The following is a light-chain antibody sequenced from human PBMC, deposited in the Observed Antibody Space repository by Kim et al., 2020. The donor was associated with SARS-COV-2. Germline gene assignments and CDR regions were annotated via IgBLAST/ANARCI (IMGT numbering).Light chain of an antibody. CDR1: LGVSSSC. Sequence: SPGERGPVSCRARLGVSSSCVAWYQPKPGHAPWLLTYGASSGTSGIRVRFSGSGSGTVFPLPITKLGPEELAVYYCQQYNSSPATFGRGTKVDSK. V-gene: IGKV3-20*01. J-gene: IGKJ1*01. CDR3: QQYNSSPAT. CDR2: GAS.